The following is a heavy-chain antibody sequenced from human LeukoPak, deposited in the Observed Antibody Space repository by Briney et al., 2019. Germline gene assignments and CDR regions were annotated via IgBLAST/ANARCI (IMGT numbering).Heavy chain of an antibody. CDR3: ARSSDSSGYYYYFGY. J-gene: IGHJ4*02. CDR1: GGSIRPYY. V-gene: IGHV4-59*08. D-gene: IGHD3-22*01. Sequence: SETLSLTCTVSGGSIRPYYWSWIRQSPGKGLEWIAYVSHSGGTNYNPSLKSRVTISLDTSKNQFSLELRSVTAEDTSLYYCARSSDSSGYYYYFGYWGQGTLVTVSS. CDR2: VSHSGGT.